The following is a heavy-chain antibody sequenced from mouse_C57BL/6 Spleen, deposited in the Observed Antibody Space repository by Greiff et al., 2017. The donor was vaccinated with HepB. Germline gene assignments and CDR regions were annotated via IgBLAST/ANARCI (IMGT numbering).Heavy chain of an antibody. CDR2: IYPGDGDT. V-gene: IGHV1-82*01. Sequence: VKLQESGPELVKPGASVKISCKASGYAFSSSWMNWVKQRPGKGLEWIGRIYPGDGDTNYNGKFKSKATLTVDKSSSTAYMQLSSLTSEDSAVYYCARRGSSYWYFDVWGTGTTVTVSS. J-gene: IGHJ1*03. CDR3: ARRGSSYWYFDV. D-gene: IGHD1-1*01. CDR1: GYAFSSSW.